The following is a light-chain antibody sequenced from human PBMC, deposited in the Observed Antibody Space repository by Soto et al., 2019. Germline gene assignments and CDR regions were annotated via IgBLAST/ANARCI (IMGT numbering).Light chain of an antibody. CDR2: GAS. V-gene: IGKV1-12*01. J-gene: IGKJ5*01. Sequence: IQMTQSPSSVSASVGDSVTITCRASQDISKWLAWYQQKPGKAPELLIYGASTLQNGVPSRFSGSGAGTDFTLTIDSLQPEDFATYYCQQAYNFPPITFGQGTRLEIK. CDR3: QQAYNFPPIT. CDR1: QDISKW.